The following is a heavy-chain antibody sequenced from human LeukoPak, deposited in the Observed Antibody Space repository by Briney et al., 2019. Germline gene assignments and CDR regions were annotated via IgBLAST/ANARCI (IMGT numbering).Heavy chain of an antibody. J-gene: IGHJ4*02. CDR1: GFTFSSYS. V-gene: IGHV3-48*01. Sequence: GGSLRLSCAASGFTFSSYSMNWVRQAPGKGLEWVSYISSSSRTIYYADSVKGRFTISRDNAKNSLYLQMNSLRAEDTAVYYCARGLTKDYWGQGTLVTVSS. CDR3: ARGLTKDY. D-gene: IGHD3-9*01. CDR2: ISSSSRTI.